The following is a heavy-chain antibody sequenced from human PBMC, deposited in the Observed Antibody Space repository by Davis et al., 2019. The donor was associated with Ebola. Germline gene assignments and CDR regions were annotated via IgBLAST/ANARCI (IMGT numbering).Heavy chain of an antibody. D-gene: IGHD1-26*01. Sequence: GESLKISCAASGFTFSSYAMSWVRQAPGKGLEWVSAISGSGGSTYYADSMKGRFTISRDNSKNTLYLQMNSLRAEDTAVYYCAKGRHVLLAFDYWGQGTLVTFSS. CDR3: AKGRHVLLAFDY. CDR2: ISGSGGST. J-gene: IGHJ4*02. V-gene: IGHV3-23*01. CDR1: GFTFSSYA.